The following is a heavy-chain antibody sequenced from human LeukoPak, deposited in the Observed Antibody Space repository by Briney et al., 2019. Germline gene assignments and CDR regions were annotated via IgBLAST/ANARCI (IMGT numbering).Heavy chain of an antibody. CDR3: ARTVGATYAFDF. D-gene: IGHD1-26*01. Sequence: GGSLRLSCAASGFTFSDYYMSWIRQAPGKGLEWVSYISSSGHTIYYAESVRGRLTISRDNAKNSLSLQMNSLRAEDTAVYFCARTVGATYAFDFWGQGTMVTVSS. J-gene: IGHJ3*01. CDR2: ISSSGHTI. V-gene: IGHV3-11*01. CDR1: GFTFSDYY.